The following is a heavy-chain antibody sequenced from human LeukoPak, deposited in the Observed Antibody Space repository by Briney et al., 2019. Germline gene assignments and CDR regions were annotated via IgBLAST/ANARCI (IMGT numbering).Heavy chain of an antibody. CDR2: INHSGST. Sequence: SETLSLTCALYGGSFSGYYWSWIRQPPGKGLEWIGEINHSGSTNYNPSLKSRVTISVDTSKNQFSLILGSVTAADTAVYYCARGGYGSGSYYNYWGQGTLVTVSS. V-gene: IGHV4-34*01. J-gene: IGHJ4*02. CDR3: ARGGYGSGSYYNY. CDR1: GGSFSGYY. D-gene: IGHD3-10*01.